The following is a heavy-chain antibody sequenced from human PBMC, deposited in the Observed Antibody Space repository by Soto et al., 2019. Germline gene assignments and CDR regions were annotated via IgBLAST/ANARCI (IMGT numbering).Heavy chain of an antibody. CDR2: IYWDDDE. V-gene: IGHV2-5*02. D-gene: IGHD5-18*01. Sequence: QITLKESGPTMVKPTQPLTLTCTVSGFSFSTRGVGVAWIRQPPGKALEWLALIYWDDDEGYSPSLKSRLTITTDTSKNQVVLTMSNMDPVDTATYYCAHRPRGYSYHSDSWGQGTLVTVSS. J-gene: IGHJ4*02. CDR1: GFSFSTRGVG. CDR3: AHRPRGYSYHSDS.